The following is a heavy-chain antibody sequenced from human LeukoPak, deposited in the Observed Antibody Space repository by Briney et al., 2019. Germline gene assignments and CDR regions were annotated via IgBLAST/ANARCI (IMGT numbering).Heavy chain of an antibody. J-gene: IGHJ4*02. D-gene: IGHD4-17*01. CDR3: ARDNYGDYLFDY. V-gene: IGHV1-46*01. CDR2: INPSGGST. CDR1: GYTFTSYY. Sequence: ASVKVSCKASGYTFTSYYMHLVRQAPGQGLEWMGIINPSGGSTSYAQKFQGRVTMTRDTSTSTVYMELSSLRSEDTAVYYCARDNYGDYLFDYWGQGTLVTVSS.